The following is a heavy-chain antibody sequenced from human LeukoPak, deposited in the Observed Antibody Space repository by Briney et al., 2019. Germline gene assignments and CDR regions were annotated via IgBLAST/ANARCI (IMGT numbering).Heavy chain of an antibody. CDR2: IYYSGST. V-gene: IGHV4-30-4*08. Sequence: SETLSLTCTVSGGSISSGDYYWSWIRQPPGKGLEWLGYIYYSGSTYYNPSLKSRVTISVDTSKNQFSLKLSSVTAADTAVYYCAREYYDILTGYYRGFDYWGQGTLVTVSS. J-gene: IGHJ4*02. CDR1: GGSISSGDYY. D-gene: IGHD3-9*01. CDR3: AREYYDILTGYYRGFDY.